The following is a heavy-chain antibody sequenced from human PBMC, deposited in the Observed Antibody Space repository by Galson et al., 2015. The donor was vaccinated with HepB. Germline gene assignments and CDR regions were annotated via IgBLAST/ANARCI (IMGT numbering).Heavy chain of an antibody. Sequence: SLRLSCAASGFAFSTYGMHWVRQAPGKGLLWVSRTQTDGSRTNYADSVTGRFTVSRDNARNTLYLQMNSLRAEDTAVYYCVIEWFEGPWGQGTMVTVSS. CDR1: GFAFSTYG. CDR2: TQTDGSRT. V-gene: IGHV3-74*01. D-gene: IGHD3-16*01. J-gene: IGHJ3*01. CDR3: VIEWFEGP.